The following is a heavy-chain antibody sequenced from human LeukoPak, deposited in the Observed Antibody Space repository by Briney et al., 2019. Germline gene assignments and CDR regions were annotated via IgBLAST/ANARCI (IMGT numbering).Heavy chain of an antibody. J-gene: IGHJ4*02. CDR1: GGSISSYY. D-gene: IGHD6-19*01. CDR3: ARHSEVAGTGYFDY. CDR2: IYYSGST. V-gene: IGHV4-59*08. Sequence: SETLSLTCTVSGGSISSYYWSWIRQPPGKGLEWIGYIYYSGSTNYNPSLKSRVTISVDTSKNQFSLKLSSVTAADTAVYYCARHSEVAGTGYFDYWGQGTLVTVSS.